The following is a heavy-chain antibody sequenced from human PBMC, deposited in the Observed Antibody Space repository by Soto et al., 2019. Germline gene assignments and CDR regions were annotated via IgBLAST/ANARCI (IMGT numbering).Heavy chain of an antibody. Sequence: QVRLVESGGGIVQPGGSLRLSCSASGFSFSEYGLHWVRQAPGKGLEWVSLVSHGGIDNSYANYVKGRFTLSRDNSRNMVDLQMSGLTVEDMAVYYCARDVPTEEVAYGYLMDGWGQATTVTVSS. CDR1: GFSFSEYG. J-gene: IGHJ6*02. CDR3: ARDVPTEEVAYGYLMDG. D-gene: IGHD5-18*01. V-gene: IGHV3-30-3*01. CDR2: VSHGGIDN.